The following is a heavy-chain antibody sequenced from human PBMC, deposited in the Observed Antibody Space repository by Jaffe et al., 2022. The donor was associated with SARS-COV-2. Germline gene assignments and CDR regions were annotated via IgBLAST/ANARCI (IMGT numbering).Heavy chain of an antibody. J-gene: IGHJ6*02. CDR3: ARHTTLEFMVRGVNAYYYYYGMDV. CDR2: IDPSDSYT. CDR1: GYSFTSYW. Sequence: EVQLVQSGAEVKKPGESLRISCKGSGYSFTSYWISWVRQMPGKGLEWMGRIDPSDSYTNYSPSFQGHVTISADKSISTAYLQWSSLKASDTAMYYCARHTTLEFMVRGVNAYYYYYGMDVWGQGTTVTVSS. V-gene: IGHV5-10-1*03. D-gene: IGHD3-10*01.